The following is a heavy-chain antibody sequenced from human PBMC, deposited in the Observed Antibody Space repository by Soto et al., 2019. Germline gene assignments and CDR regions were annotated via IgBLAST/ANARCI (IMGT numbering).Heavy chain of an antibody. CDR2: IYYTGNT. D-gene: IGHD3-22*01. V-gene: IGHV4-39*01. CDR1: GGSISNSSYY. CDR3: ERHSTWLLLYDY. J-gene: IGHJ4*02. Sequence: SETLSLTCTVSGGSISNSSYYWGWIRQPPGKGLEWIGSIYYTGNTYYNPSLKSRVTISVDTSKNQFSLKLGSVTASDTAVYFCERHSTWLLLYDYWGQGTLVTVSS.